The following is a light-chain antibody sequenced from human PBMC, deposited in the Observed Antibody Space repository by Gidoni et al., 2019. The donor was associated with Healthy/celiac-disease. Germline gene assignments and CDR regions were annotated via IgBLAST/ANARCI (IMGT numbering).Light chain of an antibody. CDR3: QQRSNWRLT. J-gene: IGKJ4*01. V-gene: IGKV3-11*01. CDR2: AAS. Sequence: EIVLTQSPATLSLSPGERATLSCRASQSVSSYLAWYQQKPGQAPGLRIYAASNRATGSPARFSGSGSGTDFTLTISSLEPEDLAVYYCQQRSNWRLTFGGGTKVEIK. CDR1: QSVSSY.